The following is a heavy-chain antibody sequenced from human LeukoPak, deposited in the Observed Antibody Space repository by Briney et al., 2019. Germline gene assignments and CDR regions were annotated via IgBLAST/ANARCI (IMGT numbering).Heavy chain of an antibody. J-gene: IGHJ4*02. D-gene: IGHD3-3*01. CDR2: IKSKIEGGTT. V-gene: IGHV3-15*01. CDR3: LGAGDFWSGSFDY. CDR1: GFTFSHAW. Sequence: PGGSLRLSCAASGFTFSHAWMSWVRQAPGKGLEWVGRIKSKIEGGTTEYAAPVKGRFTISRDDSKNTLYLQMNSLRAEDTAVYYCLGAGDFWSGSFDYWGQGTLVTVSS.